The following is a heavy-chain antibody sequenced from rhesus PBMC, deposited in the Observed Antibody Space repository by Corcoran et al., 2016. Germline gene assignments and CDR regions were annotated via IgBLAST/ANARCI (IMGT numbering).Heavy chain of an antibody. CDR3: ARAYSGYNYGLDS. J-gene: IGHJ6*01. V-gene: IGHV1-138*01. D-gene: IGHD5-24*01. CDR1: GSTFPDYY. Sequence: QVQLVQSGAEVNKPGASVTFSCTASGSTFPDYYMQWVRQAPGQGLEGMGRINPKTGGTDYAQKFQDRVTMTRDTSTTTAYMELSSLRSEDTAVYYCARAYSGYNYGLDSWGQGVVVTVSS. CDR2: INPKTGGT.